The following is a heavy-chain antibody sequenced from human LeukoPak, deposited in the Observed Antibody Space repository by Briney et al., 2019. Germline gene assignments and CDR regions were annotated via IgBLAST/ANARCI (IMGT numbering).Heavy chain of an antibody. D-gene: IGHD2-2*01. Sequence: GASVKVSCKASGYTFTSNYIHWVRQAPGQGLEWMGGIIPIFGTANYAQKFQGRVTITADESTSTAYMELSSLRSEDTAVYYCAQAADIVVVPAAYAGDYYYGMDVWGQGTTVTVSS. V-gene: IGHV1-69*13. CDR2: IIPIFGTA. J-gene: IGHJ6*02. CDR1: GYTFTSNY. CDR3: AQAADIVVVPAAYAGDYYYGMDV.